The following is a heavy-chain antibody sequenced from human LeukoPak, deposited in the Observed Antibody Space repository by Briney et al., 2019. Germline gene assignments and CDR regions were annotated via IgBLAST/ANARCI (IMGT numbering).Heavy chain of an antibody. D-gene: IGHD3-16*01. CDR2: IRGSGDRT. V-gene: IGHV3-23*01. J-gene: IGHJ6*02. CDR1: GFSFPNYA. CDR3: ARGGGLDV. Sequence: GGSLRLSCVASGFSFPNYAMTWVRQAPGERLEWVSAIRGSGDRTSYADSLKGRFTISRDNAKNSLYLQMSNLRAEDTAVYFCARGGGLDVWGQGATVTVSS.